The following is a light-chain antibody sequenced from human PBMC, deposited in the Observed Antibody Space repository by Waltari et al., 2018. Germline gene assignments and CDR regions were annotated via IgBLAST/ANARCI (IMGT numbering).Light chain of an antibody. J-gene: IGKJ4*01. CDR3: MQATHWPALT. CDR1: QSLVHSDGNTY. V-gene: IGKV2-30*02. Sequence: EVVMTLYLLSRTVAPGPPGSISCRSGQSLVHSDGNTYMHWSHPRPGQSPRRLIYKVSNRDSGVPDRFSGSGSGTDFTLKISRVEAEDVGVHYCMQATHWPALTFGGGTKVEIK. CDR2: KVS.